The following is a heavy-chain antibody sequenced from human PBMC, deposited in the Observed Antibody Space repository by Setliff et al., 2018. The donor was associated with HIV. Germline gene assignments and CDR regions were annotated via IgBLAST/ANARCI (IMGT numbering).Heavy chain of an antibody. J-gene: IGHJ4*02. D-gene: IGHD3-3*01. Sequence: PGGSLRLSCAASGFTFSNYAMSWVRQAPGEGLEWVSAILSTGEKTFNADSVKGRFTISRDNSKNTLYLQMNSLRAEDTAVYYCAMSITIFGVVNDYWGKGTLVTVSS. V-gene: IGHV3-23*01. CDR2: ILSTGEKT. CDR1: GFTFSNYA. CDR3: AMSITIFGVVNDY.